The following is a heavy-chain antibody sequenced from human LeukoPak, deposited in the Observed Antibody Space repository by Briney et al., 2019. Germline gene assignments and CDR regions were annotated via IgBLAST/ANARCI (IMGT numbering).Heavy chain of an antibody. CDR3: ARAGEVDYGGNSGFYY. D-gene: IGHD4-23*01. J-gene: IGHJ4*02. CDR2: ISSSSSYI. V-gene: IGHV3-21*01. CDR1: GSTFSSYS. Sequence: GGSLRLSCAASGSTFSSYSMNWVRQAPGKGLEWVSSISSSSSYIYYADSVKGRFTISRDNAKNSLYLQMNSLRAEDTAVYYCARAGEVDYGGNSGFYYWGQGTLVTVSS.